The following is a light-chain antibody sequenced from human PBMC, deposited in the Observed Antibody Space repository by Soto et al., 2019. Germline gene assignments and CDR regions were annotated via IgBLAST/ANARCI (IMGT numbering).Light chain of an antibody. CDR1: QSVSSSD. CDR3: QQYGSSPPSIT. J-gene: IGKJ5*01. CDR2: GAS. Sequence: EIVLTQSPGTLSLSPGERATLSCRASQSVSSSDLAWYQQKPGQAPRLLIYGASSRATGIPDRFSGSGSGTDFTLTISRLEPEDFAVYYCQQYGSSPPSITFGQGTRLEIK. V-gene: IGKV3-20*01.